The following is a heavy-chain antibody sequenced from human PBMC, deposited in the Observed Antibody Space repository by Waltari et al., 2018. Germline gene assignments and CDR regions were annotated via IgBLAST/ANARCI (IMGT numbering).Heavy chain of an antibody. CDR2: MQTDGTAI. CDR3: TRNPGY. Sequence: EVQLVNSGGGLVQPGGSLRLSCAASDFFFTDYWLDWVRQAPGKGLVWVTRMQTDGTAITSADTVKGRFTISRDSAKNTYYLQMNSLRAEDTAVYYCTRNPGYWGQGTLVTVSS. J-gene: IGHJ4*02. CDR1: DFFFTDYW. V-gene: IGHV3-74*03.